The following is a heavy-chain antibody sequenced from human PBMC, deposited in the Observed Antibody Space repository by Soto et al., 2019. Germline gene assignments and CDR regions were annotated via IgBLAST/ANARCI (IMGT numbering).Heavy chain of an antibody. Sequence: PSETLSLTCSVSGDSISSSSSHWGWIRQPPGKGLEWIGSVYYAGNTYYNPSLNSRVTISVDTSKNHFSLKMDSVTAADTAVYYCARTTVTTRPGNWFDPWGQGALVTVPQ. D-gene: IGHD4-17*01. CDR3: ARTTVTTRPGNWFDP. CDR2: VYYAGNT. J-gene: IGHJ5*02. CDR1: GDSISSSSSH. V-gene: IGHV4-39*02.